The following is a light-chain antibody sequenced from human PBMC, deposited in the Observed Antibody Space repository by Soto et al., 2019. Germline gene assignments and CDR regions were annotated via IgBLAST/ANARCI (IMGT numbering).Light chain of an antibody. CDR3: QQYGTSPVT. Sequence: EILLTQSPGTLSLSPGETATLSCRASQNVRYNYLAWYQQRPGQPPRLLIHAAASRTSGIPDRFSGSVSGTDFILTIRRLEPEDFAVYFCQQYGTSPVTCGGGTKVEI. V-gene: IGKV3-20*01. CDR1: QNVRYNY. J-gene: IGKJ4*01. CDR2: AAA.